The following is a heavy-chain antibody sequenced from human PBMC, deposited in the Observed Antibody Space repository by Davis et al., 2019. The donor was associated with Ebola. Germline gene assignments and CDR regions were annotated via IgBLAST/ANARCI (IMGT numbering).Heavy chain of an antibody. CDR3: ARDYVDGYKSGNFDY. CDR1: GFRFSDYN. Sequence: PGGSLRLSCAASGFRFSDYNMSWIRQAPGKGLEWLSCIIGSGYRYYADSVKGRFTISRDNANNLLYLQMNSLRADDTAVYYCARDYVDGYKSGNFDYWGQGTLVTVSS. CDR2: IIGSGYR. V-gene: IGHV3-69-1*01. D-gene: IGHD5-24*01. J-gene: IGHJ4*02.